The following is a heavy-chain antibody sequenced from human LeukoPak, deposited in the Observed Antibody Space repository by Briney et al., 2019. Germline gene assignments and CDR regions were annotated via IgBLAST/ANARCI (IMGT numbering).Heavy chain of an antibody. Sequence: SETLSLTCTVSGGSISSYHWGWIRQPPGKGLEWIGYIYYSGSTNYNPSLKSRVTISVDTSKNQFSLKLTSVTAADTAVYYCARDTSGWYFTYDYWGQGTLVTVSS. CDR3: ARDTSGWYFTYDY. CDR1: GGSISSYH. V-gene: IGHV4-59*01. D-gene: IGHD6-19*01. CDR2: IYYSGST. J-gene: IGHJ4*02.